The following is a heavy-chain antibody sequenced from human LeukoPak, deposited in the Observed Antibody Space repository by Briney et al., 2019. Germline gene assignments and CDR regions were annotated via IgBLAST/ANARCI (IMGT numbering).Heavy chain of an antibody. J-gene: IGHJ3*02. CDR1: GGTFSSYA. Sequence: ASVKVSFKASGGTFSSYAISWVRQAPGQGLEWMGGIIPIFGTANYAQKFQGRVTITADESTSTAYMELSSLRSEDTAVYYCARGEIVVVVAAYDAFDIWGQGTMVTVSS. CDR2: IIPIFGTA. V-gene: IGHV1-69*13. CDR3: ARGEIVVVVAAYDAFDI. D-gene: IGHD2-15*01.